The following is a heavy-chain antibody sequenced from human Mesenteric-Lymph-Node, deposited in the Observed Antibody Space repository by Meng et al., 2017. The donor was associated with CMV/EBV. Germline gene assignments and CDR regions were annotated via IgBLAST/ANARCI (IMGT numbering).Heavy chain of an antibody. V-gene: IGHV4-39*07. CDR3: SSQYYGFWYGYHIDY. Sequence: SETLSLTCTVSGGSISSSSYYWGWIRQPPGKGLEWIGSIYYSGSTYYNPSLKSRVTISVDTSKNQFSLKLSSVTAADTAVYYCSSQYYGFWYGYHIDYWGQGTLVTVSS. J-gene: IGHJ4*02. CDR2: IYYSGST. D-gene: IGHD3-3*01. CDR1: GGSISSSSYY.